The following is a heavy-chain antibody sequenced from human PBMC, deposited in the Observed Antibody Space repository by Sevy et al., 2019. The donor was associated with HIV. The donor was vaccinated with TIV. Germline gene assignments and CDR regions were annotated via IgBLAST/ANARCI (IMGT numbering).Heavy chain of an antibody. V-gene: IGHV3-7*01. Sequence: GGSLRLSCAASGFTFSSYWMSWVCQAPGKGLEWVANIKQDGSEKYYVDSVKGRFTISRDNAKNSLYLQMNSLRAEDTAVYYCARGGGYSSGWYRPFDYWGQGTLVTVSS. CDR2: IKQDGSEK. D-gene: IGHD6-19*01. CDR1: GFTFSSYW. J-gene: IGHJ4*02. CDR3: ARGGGYSSGWYRPFDY.